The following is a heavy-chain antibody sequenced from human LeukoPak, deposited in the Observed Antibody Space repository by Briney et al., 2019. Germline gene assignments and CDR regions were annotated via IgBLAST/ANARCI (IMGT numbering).Heavy chain of an antibody. CDR2: INHDGSEK. CDR1: GVIFSNYW. CDR3: VGGIGWLPDY. J-gene: IGHJ4*02. V-gene: IGHV3-7*04. D-gene: IGHD5-12*01. Sequence: GGSLRLSCAASGVIFSNYWMNWVRQAPGGGLEWAANINHDGSEKNYVDSVKGRFAISRDNGKNSVYLQMSSLRAEDAAVYYCVGGIGWLPDYWGQGTLVTVSS.